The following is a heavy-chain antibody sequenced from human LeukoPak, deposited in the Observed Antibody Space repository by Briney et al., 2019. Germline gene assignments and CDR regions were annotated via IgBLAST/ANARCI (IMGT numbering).Heavy chain of an antibody. J-gene: IGHJ4*02. CDR1: GFTLSSYA. CDR3: AKFPYCSDSSCYSN. Sequence: GGSLRLSCAASGFTLSSYAMSWVRQAPGKGLEWVSAISGSGDSAYYADSVKGRFTISRDNSKNTLHLQMNSLRAEDTAVYYCAKFPYCSDSSCYSNWGQGTLVTVSS. V-gene: IGHV3-23*01. D-gene: IGHD2-15*01. CDR2: ISGSGDSA.